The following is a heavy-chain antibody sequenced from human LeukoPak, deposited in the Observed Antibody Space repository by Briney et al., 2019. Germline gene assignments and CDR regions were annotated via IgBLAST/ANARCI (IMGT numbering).Heavy chain of an antibody. CDR2: INPNSGGT. J-gene: IGHJ6*03. CDR3: ARRGYSYGHHYYYYYYMDV. Sequence: ASVKVSCKASGCTFTDYYMHWVRQAPGQGLEWMGWINPNSGGTNYAQKFQGRVTMTRDTSISTAYMELSRLRSDDTAVYYCARRGYSYGHHYYYYYYMDVWGKGTTVTISS. CDR1: GCTFTDYY. V-gene: IGHV1-2*02. D-gene: IGHD5-18*01.